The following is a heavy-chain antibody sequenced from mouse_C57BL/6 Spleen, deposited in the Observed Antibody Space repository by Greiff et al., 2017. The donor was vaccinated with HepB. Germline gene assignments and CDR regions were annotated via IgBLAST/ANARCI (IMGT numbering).Heavy chain of an antibody. CDR2: INPNYGTT. D-gene: IGHD1-1*01. Sequence: EVQLQQSGPELVKPGASVKISCKASGYSFTDYNMNWVKQSNGKSLEWIGVINPNYGTTSYNQKFKGKATLTVDQSSSTAYMQLNSLTSEDSAVYYCARTPSYGSSYDWYFDVWAQGPRSPSPQ. CDR1: GYSFTDYN. J-gene: IGHJ1*03. V-gene: IGHV1-39*01. CDR3: ARTPSYGSSYDWYFDV.